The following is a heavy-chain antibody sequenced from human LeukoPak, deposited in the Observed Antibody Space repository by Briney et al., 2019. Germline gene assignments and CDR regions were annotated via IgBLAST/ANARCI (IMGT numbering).Heavy chain of an antibody. J-gene: IGHJ6*02. Sequence: GGSLRLSCAASGFTFSSYSMNWVRQAPGKGLEWVSSISSSSSYIYYADSVKGRFTISRDNAKNSLYLQMNSLRAEDTAVYYCARAPPPRSFGEFPDAYYYYGMDVWGQGTTVTVSS. V-gene: IGHV3-21*01. CDR2: ISSSSSYI. CDR1: GFTFSSYS. CDR3: ARAPPPRSFGEFPDAYYYYGMDV. D-gene: IGHD3-10*01.